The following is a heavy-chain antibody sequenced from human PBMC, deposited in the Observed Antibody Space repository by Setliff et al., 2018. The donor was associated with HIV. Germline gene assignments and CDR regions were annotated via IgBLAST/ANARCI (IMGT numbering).Heavy chain of an antibody. CDR3: ARGKRAMVRGVIIMPAFDI. CDR2: INTNTGNP. J-gene: IGHJ3*02. CDR1: GYTFTSYA. D-gene: IGHD3-10*01. Sequence: ASVKVSCKASGYTFTSYAMNWVRQAPGQGLEWMGWINTNTGNPTYAQGFTGRFVFSLDTSVSTAYLQISSLKAEDTAVYYCARGKRAMVRGVIIMPAFDIWGQGTMVTVSS. V-gene: IGHV7-4-1*02.